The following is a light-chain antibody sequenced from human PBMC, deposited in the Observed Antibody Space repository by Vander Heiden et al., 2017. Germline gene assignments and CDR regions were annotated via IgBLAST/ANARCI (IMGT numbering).Light chain of an antibody. CDR3: QQTYSLPFT. CDR1: QSISNF. Sequence: DIQMTQSPSSLSANVGDRVAITCRASQSISNFLNWYQHKPGKAPNLLIYSASTLQTEVPSRFSGSSSGTDFTLTISSLQPEDFATYYCQQTYSLPFTFGGGTKTEIK. V-gene: IGKV1-39*01. CDR2: SAS. J-gene: IGKJ4*01.